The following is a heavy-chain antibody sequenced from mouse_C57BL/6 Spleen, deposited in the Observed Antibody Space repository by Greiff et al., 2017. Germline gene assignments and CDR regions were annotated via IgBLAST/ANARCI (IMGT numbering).Heavy chain of an antibody. V-gene: IGHV1-61*01. J-gene: IGHJ2*01. CDR3: ARESNFGC. D-gene: IGHD5-1*01. CDR2: IYPSDSET. Sequence: QVQLQQPGAELVRPGSSVKLSCKASGYTFTSYWMDWVKQRPGQGLEWIGNIYPSDSETHYNQKFKDKATLTVDKSSSTAYMQLSSLTSEDSAVYYCARESNFGCWGPGATLTVSS. CDR1: GYTFTSYW.